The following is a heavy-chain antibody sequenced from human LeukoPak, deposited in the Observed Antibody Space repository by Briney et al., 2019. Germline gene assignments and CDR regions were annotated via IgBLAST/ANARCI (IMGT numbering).Heavy chain of an antibody. CDR3: ARGGGSGYSYG. Sequence: SETLSLTCTVSGGSISSYYWSWIRQPPGKGLEWIGYTYYSGSTNYNPSLKSRVTISVDTSKNQFSLKLTSVTAADTAVYYCARGGGSGYSYGWGQGTLVTVSS. V-gene: IGHV4-59*01. D-gene: IGHD5-18*01. CDR2: TYYSGST. J-gene: IGHJ4*02. CDR1: GGSISSYY.